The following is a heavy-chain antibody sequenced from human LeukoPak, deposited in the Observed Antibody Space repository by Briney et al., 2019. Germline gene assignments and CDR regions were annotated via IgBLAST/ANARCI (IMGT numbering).Heavy chain of an antibody. CDR1: GFTFSYA. V-gene: IGHV3-23*01. Sequence: GGSLRLSCAASGFTFSYAMSWVRQAPGKGLEWVSTISNTGDRTSYADSVKGRFTISRDNSKNTLYLQMNSLRAEDAAVYFCAKSPPGYSFGLFDYWGQGALVTVSS. J-gene: IGHJ4*02. D-gene: IGHD5-18*01. CDR3: AKSPPGYSFGLFDY. CDR2: ISNTGDRT.